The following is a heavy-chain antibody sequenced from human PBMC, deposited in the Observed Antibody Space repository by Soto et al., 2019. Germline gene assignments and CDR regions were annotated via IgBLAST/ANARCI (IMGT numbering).Heavy chain of an antibody. CDR1: GYTFTDYW. J-gene: IGHJ4*02. Sequence: GESLKISCKGSGYTFTDYWIGWVRQLPGKGLEWMGIIYPGDSDTRYSPSFQGHVTITVDKSTSTAYLQWNTLKASDTAMYYCARPGAPTDTVVYDFWGQGTQVTVSS. CDR2: IYPGDSDT. V-gene: IGHV5-51*01. CDR3: ARPGAPTDTVVYDF. D-gene: IGHD5-18*01.